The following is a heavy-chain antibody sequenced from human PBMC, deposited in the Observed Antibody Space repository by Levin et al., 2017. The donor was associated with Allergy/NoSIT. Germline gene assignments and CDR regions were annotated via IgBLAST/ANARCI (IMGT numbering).Heavy chain of an antibody. Sequence: GESLKISCAASGFTFSSYGMHWVRQAPGKGLEWVAVIWCDGSNKYYADSVKGRFTISRDNSKNTLYLQMNSLRAEDTAVYYCARAAASVAAAGMGGYWGQGTLVTVSS. CDR1: GFTFSSYG. CDR3: ARAAASVAAAGMGGY. CDR2: IWCDGSNK. V-gene: IGHV3-33*01. J-gene: IGHJ4*02. D-gene: IGHD6-13*01.